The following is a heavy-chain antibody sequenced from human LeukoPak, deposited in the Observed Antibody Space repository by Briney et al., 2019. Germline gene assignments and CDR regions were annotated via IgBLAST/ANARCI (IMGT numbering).Heavy chain of an antibody. J-gene: IGHJ5*02. CDR3: ARTEWLSTQLFGP. CDR1: GFTFSSYG. D-gene: IGHD3-3*01. V-gene: IGHV3-33*01. Sequence: PGGSLRLSCAASGFTFSSYGMHWVRQAPGKGLEWLAVIWYDGSNKYYADSVKGRFTISRDNSKNTLYLQMNSLRAEDTAVYYCARTEWLSTQLFGPWGQGTLVTVSS. CDR2: IWYDGSNK.